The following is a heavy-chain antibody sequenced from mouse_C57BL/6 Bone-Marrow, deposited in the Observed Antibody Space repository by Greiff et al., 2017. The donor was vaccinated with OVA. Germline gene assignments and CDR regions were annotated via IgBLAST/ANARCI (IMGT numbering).Heavy chain of an antibody. CDR3: ARSSYCRYFDY. D-gene: IGHD2-14*01. V-gene: IGHV1-64*01. J-gene: IGHJ2*01. Sequence: VQLQQPGAELVKPGASVKLSCKASGYTFTSYWMHWVKQRPGQGLEWIGMIHPNSGSTNYNEKFKSKATLTVDKSSSTAYMQLSSLTSEDSAVYYCARSSYCRYFDYWGQGTTLTVSS. CDR1: GYTFTSYW. CDR2: IHPNSGST.